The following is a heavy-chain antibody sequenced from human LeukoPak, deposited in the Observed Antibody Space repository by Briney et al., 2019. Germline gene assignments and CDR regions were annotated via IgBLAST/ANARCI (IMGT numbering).Heavy chain of an antibody. CDR1: GFTFSSYA. Sequence: PGRSLRLSCAASGFTFSSYAMHWVRQAPGKGLEWVAVISYDGSNKYYADSVKGRFTISRDNSKSTLYLQMNSLRAEDTAVYYCARDNIVVVVAAPHNWFDPWGQGTLVTVSS. CDR2: ISYDGSNK. V-gene: IGHV3-30*04. J-gene: IGHJ5*02. D-gene: IGHD2-15*01. CDR3: ARDNIVVVVAAPHNWFDP.